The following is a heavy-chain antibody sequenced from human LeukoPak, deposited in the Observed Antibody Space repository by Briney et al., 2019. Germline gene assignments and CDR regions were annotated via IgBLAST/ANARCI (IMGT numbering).Heavy chain of an antibody. CDR3: ARHEDRNWYFDH. Sequence: PSETLSLTCTVSGDSIGSRNSYWGWIRQPPGRGLEWIGSISYAGTTDYNPSLKSRVTISVDASKNQFSLKLSSVTAPDTAVYYCARHEDRNWYFDHWGQGTLVTVSS. V-gene: IGHV4-39*01. CDR2: ISYAGTT. CDR1: GDSIGSRNSY. D-gene: IGHD1-1*01. J-gene: IGHJ4*02.